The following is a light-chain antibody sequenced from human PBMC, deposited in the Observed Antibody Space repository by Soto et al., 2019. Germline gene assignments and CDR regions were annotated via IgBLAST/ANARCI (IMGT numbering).Light chain of an antibody. CDR1: QSIGTS. CDR2: GAS. J-gene: IGKJ4*01. Sequence: DVQMTQSPSSLSASVGDRVTISCRASQSIGTSLNWFQQKPGEAPKFLIYGASSLQSGVPSRFSGSGSGTDFTLTISSVQPEDFATYYCQQTYSVPLSFGGGNKVEIK. V-gene: IGKV1-39*01. CDR3: QQTYSVPLS.